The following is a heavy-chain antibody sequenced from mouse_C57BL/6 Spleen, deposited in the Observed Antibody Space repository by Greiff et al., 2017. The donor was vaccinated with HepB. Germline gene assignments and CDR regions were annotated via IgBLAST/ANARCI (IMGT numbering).Heavy chain of an antibody. CDR2: IHPNSGST. D-gene: IGHD2-1*01. CDR1: GYTFTSYW. CDR3: ARERDCGNFGYFDC. Sequence: QVQLQQPGAELVKPGASVKLSCKASGYTFTSYWMHWVKQRPGQGLEWIGMIHPNSGSTNYNEKFKSKATLTVDKSSSTAYMQLSSLTSEDSAVYYSARERDCGNFGYFDCWGQGTTLTVSS. J-gene: IGHJ2*01. V-gene: IGHV1-64*01.